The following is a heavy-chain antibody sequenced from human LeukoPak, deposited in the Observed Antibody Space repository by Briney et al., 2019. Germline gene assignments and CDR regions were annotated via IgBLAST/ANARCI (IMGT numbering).Heavy chain of an antibody. D-gene: IGHD2-2*02. CDR3: ARQYCSSTSCYSPWFDP. V-gene: IGHV3-74*01. J-gene: IGHJ5*02. CDR1: GFIFSSYG. CDR2: INSDGTST. Sequence: GGSLRLSCAASGFIFSSYGMHWVRQAPGKGLEWVSRINSDGTSTVYADSVKGRFTISRDNAKNSLYLQMNSLRAEDTAVYYCARQYCSSTSCYSPWFDPWGQGTLVTVSS.